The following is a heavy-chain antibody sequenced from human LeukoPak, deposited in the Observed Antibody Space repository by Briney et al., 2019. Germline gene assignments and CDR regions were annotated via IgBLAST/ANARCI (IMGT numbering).Heavy chain of an antibody. CDR2: INPSGGST. CDR1: GYTFTSYY. CDR3: ATALRYSSGRRYYFDY. V-gene: IGHV1-46*01. Sequence: ASVKVSCKASGYTFTSYYMHWVRQAPGQGLEWMGIINPSGGSTSYAQKFQGRVTMTEDTSTDTAYMELSSLRSEDTAVYYCATALRYSSGRRYYFDYWGQGTLVTVSS. J-gene: IGHJ4*02. D-gene: IGHD6-19*01.